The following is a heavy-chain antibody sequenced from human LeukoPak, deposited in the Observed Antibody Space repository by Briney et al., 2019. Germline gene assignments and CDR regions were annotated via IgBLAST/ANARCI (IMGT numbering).Heavy chain of an antibody. V-gene: IGHV4-59*01. CDR1: GGSISSYY. D-gene: IGHD1-26*01. CDR2: IYNRGST. Sequence: SETLSLTCTVSGGSISSYYWSWIRQPPGKGLEWIGYIYNRGSTNYNPSLKSRVTMTVDTSRTQFSLKLSSVTAADTAVYYCARVVGATSFDCWGQGTLVTVAS. CDR3: ARVVGATSFDC. J-gene: IGHJ4*02.